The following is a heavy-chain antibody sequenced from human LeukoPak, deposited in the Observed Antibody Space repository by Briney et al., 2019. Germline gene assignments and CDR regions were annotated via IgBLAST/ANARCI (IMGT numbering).Heavy chain of an antibody. V-gene: IGHV4-34*01. J-gene: IGHJ3*02. Sequence: SETLSLTCAVYGGSLSGYHWSWIRQPPGKGLEYIGEINHSGSTKYNSSLQSRATISVDTSKNQFSLTVKSVTAADTAVYYCARRPDGFDIWGQGTKVPVSS. CDR3: ARRPDGFDI. CDR1: GGSLSGYH. CDR2: INHSGST.